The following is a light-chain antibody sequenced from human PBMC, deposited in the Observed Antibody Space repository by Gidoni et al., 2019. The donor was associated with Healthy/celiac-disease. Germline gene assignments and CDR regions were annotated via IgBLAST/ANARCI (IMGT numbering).Light chain of an antibody. Sequence: DSQMTQSPSSLSASVGDRVTITCRASQSISSYLNWYQQKPGKAPKLLIYAASSLQSGVPSRFSGSGSGTDFTLTISSLQPEDFATYSCQQSYSTPITFGPGTKVDIK. CDR1: QSISSY. CDR2: AAS. V-gene: IGKV1-39*01. J-gene: IGKJ3*01. CDR3: QQSYSTPIT.